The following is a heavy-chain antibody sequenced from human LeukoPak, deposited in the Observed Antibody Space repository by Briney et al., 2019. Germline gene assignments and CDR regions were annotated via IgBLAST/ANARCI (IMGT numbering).Heavy chain of an antibody. CDR1: GFTFSSYS. CDR3: ARDRNYYYDSSGQRD. Sequence: PGGSLRLSCAASGFTFSSYSMKWVRQAAGKGLEWVSSISSSSSYIYYADSVKGRFTISRDNAKNSLYLQMNSLRAEDTAVYYCARDRNYYYDSSGQRDWGQGTLVTVSS. J-gene: IGHJ4*02. V-gene: IGHV3-21*01. CDR2: ISSSSSYI. D-gene: IGHD3-22*01.